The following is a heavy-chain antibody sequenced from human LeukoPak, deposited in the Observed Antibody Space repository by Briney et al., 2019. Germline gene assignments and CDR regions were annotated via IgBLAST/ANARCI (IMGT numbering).Heavy chain of an antibody. J-gene: IGHJ6*02. CDR3: ARSGSGSHTYYYYGMDV. V-gene: IGHV4-34*01. CDR2: INHSGST. Sequence: PSETLSLTCAVYGGSFSGYYWNWVRQPPGKGLEWIGEINHSGSTNYNPSLKSRVTISVDPSKNQFSLKLSSVTAADTAVYYCARSGSGSHTYYYYGMDVWGQGTTVTVSS. CDR1: GGSFSGYY. D-gene: IGHD3-10*01.